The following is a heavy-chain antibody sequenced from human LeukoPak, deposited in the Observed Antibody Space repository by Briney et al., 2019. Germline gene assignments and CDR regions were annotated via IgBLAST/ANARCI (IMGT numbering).Heavy chain of an antibody. CDR1: GYTLTELS. J-gene: IGHJ1*01. CDR3: TTQQLVRFVLRFQH. V-gene: IGHV1-24*01. CDR2: FDPEDGET. Sequence: ASVKVSCKVSGYTLTELSMHWVRQAPGKGLEWMGRFDPEDGETIYAQKFQGRVTMTEDTSTNTAYMELSSLRSEDTAVYYCTTQQLVRFVLRFQHWGQGTLVTVSS. D-gene: IGHD6-13*01.